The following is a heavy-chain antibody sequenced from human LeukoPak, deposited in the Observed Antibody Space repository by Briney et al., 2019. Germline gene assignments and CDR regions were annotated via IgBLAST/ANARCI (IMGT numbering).Heavy chain of an antibody. J-gene: IGHJ4*02. CDR1: GFTFSSYS. Sequence: GGSLRLSCAASGFTFSSYSMNWVRQAPGKGLEWVSYISSSSSTICYADSVKGRFTISRDNAKNSLYLQMNSLRAEDTAVYYCARERYSYGYEDYWGQGTLVTVSS. D-gene: IGHD5-18*01. CDR3: ARERYSYGYEDY. CDR2: ISSSSSTI. V-gene: IGHV3-48*01.